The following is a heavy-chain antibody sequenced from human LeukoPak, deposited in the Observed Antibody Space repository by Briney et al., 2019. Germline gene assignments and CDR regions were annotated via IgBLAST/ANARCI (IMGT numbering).Heavy chain of an antibody. CDR1: GFTFSSYA. V-gene: IGHV3-23*01. CDR3: ARDRSYGMDV. J-gene: IGHJ6*02. Sequence: GGSLRLSCAASGFTFSSYAMSWVRQAPGKGLEWVSAISGSGGSTYYADSVKSRFTISRDNSKNTLYLQMNSLRAEDTAIYYCARDRSYGMDVWGQGTTVTVSS. CDR2: ISGSGGST.